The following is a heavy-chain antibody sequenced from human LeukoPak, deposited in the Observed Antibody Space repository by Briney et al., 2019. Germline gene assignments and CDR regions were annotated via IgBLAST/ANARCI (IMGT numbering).Heavy chain of an antibody. Sequence: HPGGSLRLSCAASGFTFRRHWMSWVRQAPGKGLEWVANMRDDGSEEFYVNSVKGRFTISRDNAKNSLYLQMDSLRAEDTAVYYCAKDVSRLTGTFFDYWGQGTLVTVSS. CDR3: AKDVSRLTGTFFDY. CDR2: MRDDGSEE. V-gene: IGHV3-7*03. D-gene: IGHD1-1*01. J-gene: IGHJ4*02. CDR1: GFTFRRHW.